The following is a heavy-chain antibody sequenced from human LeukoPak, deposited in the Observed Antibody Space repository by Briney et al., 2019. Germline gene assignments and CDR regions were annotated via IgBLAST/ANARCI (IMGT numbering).Heavy chain of an antibody. V-gene: IGHV3-30*18. Sequence: PGGSLRLSCAASGFTFSSYGMHWVRQAPGKGLEWVAVISYDGSNKYYADSVKGRFTISRDNSKNTLYLQMNSLRAEDTALYYCAKDQSHFDYWGQGTLVTVSS. CDR2: ISYDGSNK. CDR3: AKDQSHFDY. J-gene: IGHJ4*02. CDR1: GFTFSSYG.